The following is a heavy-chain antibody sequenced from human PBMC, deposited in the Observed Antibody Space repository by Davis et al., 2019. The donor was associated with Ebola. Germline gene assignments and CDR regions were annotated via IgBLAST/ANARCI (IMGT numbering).Heavy chain of an antibody. CDR2: ISSSGSTI. CDR3: ARVLTDFWSGPDY. J-gene: IGHJ4*02. D-gene: IGHD3-3*01. Sequence: GGSLRLSCAASGFTFSSYSMNWVRQAPGKGLEWVSYISSSGSTIYYADSVKGRFTISRDNAKNSLYLQMNSLRAEDTAVYYCARVLTDFWSGPDYWGQGTLVTVSS. V-gene: IGHV3-48*04. CDR1: GFTFSSYS.